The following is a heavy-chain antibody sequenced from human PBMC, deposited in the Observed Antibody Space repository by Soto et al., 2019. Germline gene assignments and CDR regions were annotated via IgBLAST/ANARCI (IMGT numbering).Heavy chain of an antibody. V-gene: IGHV3-33*01. Sequence: PGGSLRLSCAASGFTLSSYGMHWVRQAPGKGLEWVAVIWYDGSNKYYADSVKGRFTISRDNSKNTLYLQMNSLRAEDTAVYYCATAWDGNDNWGQGTLVTVSS. CDR1: GFTLSSYG. CDR2: IWYDGSNK. CDR3: ATAWDGNDN. J-gene: IGHJ4*02. D-gene: IGHD1-1*01.